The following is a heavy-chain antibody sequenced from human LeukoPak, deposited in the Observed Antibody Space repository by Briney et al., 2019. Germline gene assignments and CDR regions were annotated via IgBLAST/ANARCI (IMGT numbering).Heavy chain of an antibody. CDR1: GFTFSSYW. V-gene: IGHV3-74*01. CDR2: INSDGSST. D-gene: IGHD6-13*01. J-gene: IGHJ6*03. Sequence: GGSLRLSCAASGFTFSSYWMHWVRHAPGKGLVWVSRINSDGSSTSYADSVKGRFTISRDNAKNTLYLQMNGLRAEDTAVYYCARRVGSSSWYYYYYYYMDVWGKGTTVTVSS. CDR3: ARRVGSSSWYYYYYYYMDV.